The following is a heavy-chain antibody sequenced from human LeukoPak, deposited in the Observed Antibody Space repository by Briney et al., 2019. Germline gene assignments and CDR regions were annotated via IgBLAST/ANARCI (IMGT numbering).Heavy chain of an antibody. CDR1: GFTFSSYG. Sequence: PGRSLRLSCAASGFTFSSYGMHWVRQAPGKGLEWVAVIWYDGSNKYYVDSVKGRFTISRDNSKNTLYLEMNSLRAEDTAVYYCARHDGDYVGSYYFDYWGQGTLVTVSS. V-gene: IGHV3-33*01. J-gene: IGHJ4*02. CDR2: IWYDGSNK. D-gene: IGHD4-17*01. CDR3: ARHDGDYVGSYYFDY.